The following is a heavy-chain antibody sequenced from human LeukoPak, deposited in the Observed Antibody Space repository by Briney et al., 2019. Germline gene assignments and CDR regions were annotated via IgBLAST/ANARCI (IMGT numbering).Heavy chain of an antibody. D-gene: IGHD2-2*01. J-gene: IGHJ4*02. Sequence: GGSLRLSCAASGFTFSNYWMTWVRQAPGKGLEWVSGISWNSGSIGYADSVKGRFAISRDNAKNSLYLQMNSLRAEDTALYYCAKARCSSTSCYEFDYWGQGTLVTVSS. CDR1: GFTFSNYW. V-gene: IGHV3-9*01. CDR2: ISWNSGSI. CDR3: AKARCSSTSCYEFDY.